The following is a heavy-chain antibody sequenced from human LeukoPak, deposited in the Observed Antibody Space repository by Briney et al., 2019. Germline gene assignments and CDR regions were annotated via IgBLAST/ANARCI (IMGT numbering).Heavy chain of an antibody. V-gene: IGHV4-39*07. J-gene: IGHJ3*02. Sequence: PSETLSLTCTVSGGSISSSSYYWGWIRQPPGKGLEWIGSIYYSGSTYYNPSLKSRVTISVDTSKNQFSLKLSSVTAADTAVYYCARGMIVVVILSQDAFDIWGQGTMVTVSS. CDR3: ARGMIVVVILSQDAFDI. CDR1: GGSISSSSYY. D-gene: IGHD3-22*01. CDR2: IYYSGST.